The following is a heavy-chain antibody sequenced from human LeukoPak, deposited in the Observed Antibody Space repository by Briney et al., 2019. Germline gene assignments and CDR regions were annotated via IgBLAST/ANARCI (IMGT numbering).Heavy chain of an antibody. D-gene: IGHD3-22*01. V-gene: IGHV4-59*01. J-gene: IGHJ3*01. CDR3: ARYYSEYYYESSGYDLPWDRSFEV. Sequence: PSETLSLTCTVSGRSISSYYWSWIRQPPGKGLEWIGYIYYSGRTNYNPSLKSRVTISVHTSKNQFSLKLNSVTAADTAVTDFARYYSEYYYESSGYDLPWDRSFEVWGQGTMVTVSS. CDR1: GRSISSYY. CDR2: IYYSGRT.